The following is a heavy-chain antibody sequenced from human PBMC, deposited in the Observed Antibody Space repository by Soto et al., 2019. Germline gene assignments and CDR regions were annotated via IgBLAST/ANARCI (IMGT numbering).Heavy chain of an antibody. J-gene: IGHJ6*02. Sequence: PGGSLRLSCAAAGFTFSNYAMHWVRQAPGEGLQWVTVIWSDGSNKYYAESVKGRFTISRDNSKNTLFLQMNTLRAEDTAIYYCARETLAVRPLFHSFYGMDVWGQGTSVTVSS. D-gene: IGHD6-6*01. V-gene: IGHV3-33*01. CDR3: ARETLAVRPLFHSFYGMDV. CDR1: GFTFSNYA. CDR2: IWSDGSNK.